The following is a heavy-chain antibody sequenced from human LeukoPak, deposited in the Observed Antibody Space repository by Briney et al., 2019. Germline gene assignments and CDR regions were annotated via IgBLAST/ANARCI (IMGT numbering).Heavy chain of an antibody. CDR1: GFTFSSYG. CDR3: AKCPSMITFGGVIPPNPPDY. D-gene: IGHD3-16*02. V-gene: IGHV3-30*18. J-gene: IGHJ4*02. Sequence: PGGSLRLSCAASGFTFSSYGMHWVRQAPGKGLEWVAVISYDGSNKYYADSVKGRFTISRDSSKNTLYLQMNSLRAEDTAVYYCAKCPSMITFGGVIPPNPPDYWGQGTLVTVSS. CDR2: ISYDGSNK.